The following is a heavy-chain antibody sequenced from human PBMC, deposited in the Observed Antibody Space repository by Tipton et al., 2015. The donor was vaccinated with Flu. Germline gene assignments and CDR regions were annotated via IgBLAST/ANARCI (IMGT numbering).Heavy chain of an antibody. J-gene: IGHJ6*02. CDR3: TTDRLFYYYGMDV. V-gene: IGHV3-15*01. Sequence: SLRLSCEASGFIFNKAWMSWVRQAPGKGLEWVGRIKSSADGGTAAYAAPVKGRFTISRDDSKNTLSLQMSSLQTEDTAVYFCTTDRLFYYYGMDVWGQGTTVTVSS. CDR2: IKSSADGGTA. CDR1: GFIFNKAW.